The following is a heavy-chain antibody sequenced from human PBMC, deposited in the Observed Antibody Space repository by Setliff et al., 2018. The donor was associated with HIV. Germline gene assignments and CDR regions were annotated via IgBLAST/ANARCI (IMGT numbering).Heavy chain of an antibody. Sequence: SETLSLTCTVSGGSISSGSHYWSWIRQPAGRGLEWIGHIYTSGNTNYNPSLKSRVTISIDTSKNQFSLRLNSVTAADTAVYYCAKDAGVTGGLYRYYIDAWGNGATVTVSS. CDR3: AKDAGVTGGLYRYYIDA. D-gene: IGHD2-8*01. CDR1: GGSISSGSHY. J-gene: IGHJ6*03. V-gene: IGHV4-61*09. CDR2: IYTSGNT.